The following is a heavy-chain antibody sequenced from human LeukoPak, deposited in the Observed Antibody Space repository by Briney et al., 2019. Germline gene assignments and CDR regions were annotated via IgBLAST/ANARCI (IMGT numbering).Heavy chain of an antibody. CDR2: IIPIFGTA. CDR3: ARGEVVPAAIAYYYYYMDV. V-gene: IGHV1-69*13. Sequence: SVKVSCKASGGTFSSYAISWERQAPGQGLEWMGGIIPIFGTANYAQKFQGRVTITADESTSTAYMELSSLRSEDTAVYYCARGEVVPAAIAYYYYYMDVWGKGTTVTVSS. J-gene: IGHJ6*03. CDR1: GGTFSSYA. D-gene: IGHD2-2*01.